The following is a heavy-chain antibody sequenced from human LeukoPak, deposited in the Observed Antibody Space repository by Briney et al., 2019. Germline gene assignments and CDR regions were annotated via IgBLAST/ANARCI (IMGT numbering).Heavy chain of an antibody. D-gene: IGHD3-22*01. CDR1: GDSISSSTYY. J-gene: IGHJ3*02. V-gene: IGHV4-39*07. Sequence: SETLSLTCTVSGDSISSSTYYWGWIRQPPGKGLEWIGTMYYDGSAYYAPSLQSRVTISVDMSKNQFSLRLTSVTAADTAVYYCAKSSGYGLVDIWGQGTMVTVSS. CDR3: AKSSGYGLVDI. CDR2: MYYDGSA.